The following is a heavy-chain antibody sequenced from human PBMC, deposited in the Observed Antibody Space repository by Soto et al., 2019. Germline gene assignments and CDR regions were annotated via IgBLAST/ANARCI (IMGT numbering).Heavy chain of an antibody. CDR3: ARVSGWYHLDY. CDR2: INAGSGDT. V-gene: IGHV1-3*01. D-gene: IGHD6-19*01. J-gene: IGHJ4*02. CDR1: GYSFTGFA. Sequence: ASVKVSCKTSGYSFTGFAMFWVRQAPGQSLEWLGWINAGSGDTKYSQKLQGRVTITRDTFATTAYMELSSLRSEDTAVYYCARVSGWYHLDYWGQGTLVTVSS.